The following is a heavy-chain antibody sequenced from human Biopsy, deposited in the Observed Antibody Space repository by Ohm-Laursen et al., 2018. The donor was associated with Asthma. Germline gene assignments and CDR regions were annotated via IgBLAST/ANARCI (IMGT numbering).Heavy chain of an antibody. D-gene: IGHD6-13*01. CDR2: ITFDGSTQ. V-gene: IGHV3-30-3*01. CDR3: SRDTLGYYFDI. J-gene: IGHJ4*02. CDR1: GTHFGSYN. Sequence: SLRLSCSASGTHFGSYNMHWARQAPGKGLEWVAVITFDGSTQHYGDSVKGRFTISRDNSKNMLFLQMSSLRAEDTAVYYCSRDTLGYYFDIWGQGTQVTVSS.